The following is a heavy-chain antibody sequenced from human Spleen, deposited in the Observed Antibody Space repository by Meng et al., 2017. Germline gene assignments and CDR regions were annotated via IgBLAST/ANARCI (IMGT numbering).Heavy chain of an antibody. Sequence: GESLKISCAASGFTFSSYSMNWVRQAPGKGLEWVSYISSSGSTIYYADSVKGRFTISRDNAKNSLYLQMNSLRAEDTAVYYCARELGSSWCDYWGQGTLVTVSS. V-gene: IGHV3-48*04. J-gene: IGHJ4*02. CDR3: ARELGSSWCDY. CDR1: GFTFSSYS. D-gene: IGHD6-13*01. CDR2: ISSSGSTI.